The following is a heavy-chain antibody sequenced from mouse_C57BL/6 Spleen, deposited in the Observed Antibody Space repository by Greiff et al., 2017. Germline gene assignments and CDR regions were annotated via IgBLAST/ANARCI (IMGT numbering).Heavy chain of an antibody. CDR1: GYAFSSSW. J-gene: IGHJ3*01. D-gene: IGHD1-1*01. CDR3: ASRDYYGSSPWFAY. Sequence: QVQLKESGPELVKPGASVKISCKASGYAFSSSWMNWVKQRPGKGLEWIGRIYPGNGDTNYNGKFKGKATLTADKSSSTAYMQLSSLTSEDSAVYFCASRDYYGSSPWFAYWGQGTLVTVSA. CDR2: IYPGNGDT. V-gene: IGHV1-82*01.